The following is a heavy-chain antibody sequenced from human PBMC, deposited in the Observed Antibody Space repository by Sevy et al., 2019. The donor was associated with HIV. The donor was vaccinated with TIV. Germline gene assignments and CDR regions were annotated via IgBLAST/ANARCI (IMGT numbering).Heavy chain of an antibody. CDR1: GYSFSSYG. J-gene: IGHJ6*02. D-gene: IGHD3-10*01. CDR2: ISAHSGNT. CDR3: ARFGVVRGIFRHYNLGMDV. V-gene: IGHV1-18*01. Sequence: ASVKVSCKTSGYSFSSYGINWVRQAPGQGLEWMGWISAHSGNTKYAQKFQGRVTMTTETSTSTAYMELRSLRSDDTAVYYCARFGVVRGIFRHYNLGMDVWGQGTTVTASS.